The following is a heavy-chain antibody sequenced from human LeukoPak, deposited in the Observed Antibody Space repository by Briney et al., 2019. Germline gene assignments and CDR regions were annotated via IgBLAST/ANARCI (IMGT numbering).Heavy chain of an antibody. CDR3: ARTYDSSGYPMIDH. Sequence: ASVKVSCKASGYTFTGYYLNWVRQAPGQGLEWMGRINPNSGGTNYAQKFQGRVTMTRDTSISTAYMELSRLRSDDTAVYYCARTYDSSGYPMIDHWGQGTLVTVSS. V-gene: IGHV1-2*06. CDR1: GYTFTGYY. D-gene: IGHD3-22*01. CDR2: INPNSGGT. J-gene: IGHJ4*02.